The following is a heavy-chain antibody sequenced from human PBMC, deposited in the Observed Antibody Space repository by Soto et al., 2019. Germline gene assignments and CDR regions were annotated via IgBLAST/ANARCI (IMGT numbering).Heavy chain of an antibody. V-gene: IGHV1-18*01. CDR2: INPYNGKT. CDR1: GYIFSTHG. Sequence: QVPLEQSGAEVKKSGASVKVSCKASGYIFSTHGINWVRQAPGQGLEWMGWINPYNGKTNYAQKFQGRVTMTTETSRKTAYMALRSLISDATAVYYCARVLSVGVVVGAPADYWGQGTLVTVSS. CDR3: ARVLSVGVVVGAPADY. D-gene: IGHD2-15*01. J-gene: IGHJ4*02.